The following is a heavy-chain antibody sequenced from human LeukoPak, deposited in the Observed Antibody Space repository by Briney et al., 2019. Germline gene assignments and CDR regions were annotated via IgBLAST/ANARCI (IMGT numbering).Heavy chain of an antibody. D-gene: IGHD1-26*01. Sequence: GGSLRLSCAASGFTFGTSGMNWVRQAPGKGLEWVSYISSSGTTISYAQSVKGRFTITRDNAKNSLYLQMDSLRADDTAVYYCAREGWDLNALDIWGQGTMVTVSP. J-gene: IGHJ3*02. V-gene: IGHV3-48*04. CDR1: GFTFGTSG. CDR2: ISSSGTTI. CDR3: AREGWDLNALDI.